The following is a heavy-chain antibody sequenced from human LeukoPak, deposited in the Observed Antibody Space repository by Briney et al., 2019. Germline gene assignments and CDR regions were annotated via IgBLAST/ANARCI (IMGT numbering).Heavy chain of an antibody. CDR1: GFTFSSYA. CDR2: ITASGRTT. Sequence: GGSLRLSCAASGFTFSSYAMSWVRQAPGKGLEWVSVITASGRTTYYADSVKGRFTISRDNSKNTLYLQMNSLRAEDTAVYHCATRNSDWDFDYWGQGTLVTVSS. V-gene: IGHV3-23*01. J-gene: IGHJ4*02. CDR3: ATRNSDWDFDY. D-gene: IGHD6-19*01.